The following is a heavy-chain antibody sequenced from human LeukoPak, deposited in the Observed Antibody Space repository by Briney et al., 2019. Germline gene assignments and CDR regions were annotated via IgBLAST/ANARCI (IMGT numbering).Heavy chain of an antibody. D-gene: IGHD1-26*01. J-gene: IGHJ4*02. CDR2: IRYDGSNK. V-gene: IGHV3-30*02. Sequence: GGSLRLSCAASGFTFSSYGMHWVRQAPGKGLEWVAFIRYDGSNKYYADSVKGRFTISRDNAKNSLYLQMNSLRAEDTAVYYCARDGVGPRGYFDYWGQGTLVTVSS. CDR1: GFTFSSYG. CDR3: ARDGVGPRGYFDY.